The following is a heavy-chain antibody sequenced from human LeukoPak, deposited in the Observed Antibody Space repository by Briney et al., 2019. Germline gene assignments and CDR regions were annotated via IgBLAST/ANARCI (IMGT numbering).Heavy chain of an antibody. Sequence: SQTLSLTCTVSGGSISSGGYYWSWIRQHPGKGLEWIGYIHYSGSTYYNPSLKSRVTISVDTSKNQFSLKLSSVTAADTAVYYCARMNSGRTIDYWGRGTLVTVSS. J-gene: IGHJ4*02. CDR2: IHYSGST. V-gene: IGHV4-31*03. CDR1: GGSISSGGYY. D-gene: IGHD6-25*01. CDR3: ARMNSGRTIDY.